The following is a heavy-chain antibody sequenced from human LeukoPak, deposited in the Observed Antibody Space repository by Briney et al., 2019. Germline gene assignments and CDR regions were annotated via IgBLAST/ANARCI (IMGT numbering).Heavy chain of an antibody. CDR3: AVLAVAGSDY. CDR2: VDHTGST. CDR1: DDSITMYY. Sequence: PSETLSLTCSVSDDSITMYYWTWIRQPPGKGLEWIGYVDHTGSTNFNPSLKSRVTISVDTSKNQFSLKLSSVTAADTAVYYCAVLAVAGSDYWGQGTLVTVSS. V-gene: IGHV4-59*01. J-gene: IGHJ4*02. D-gene: IGHD6-19*01.